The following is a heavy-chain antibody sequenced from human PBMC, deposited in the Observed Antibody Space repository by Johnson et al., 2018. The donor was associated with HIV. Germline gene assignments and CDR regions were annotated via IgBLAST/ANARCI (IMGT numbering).Heavy chain of an antibody. V-gene: IGHV3-9*01. CDR3: ASFWATGAFDI. J-gene: IGHJ3*02. D-gene: IGHD3-10*01. Sequence: VQLVESGGGLVQPGRSLRLSCAASGFTFDDYAMHWVRQAPGKGLEWVSGISWNSGSIGYAESVKGRFTISRGNAKNTLDLQMNRLRAEDTAVYYCASFWATGAFDIWGQGTMVTVSS. CDR1: GFTFDDYA. CDR2: ISWNSGSI.